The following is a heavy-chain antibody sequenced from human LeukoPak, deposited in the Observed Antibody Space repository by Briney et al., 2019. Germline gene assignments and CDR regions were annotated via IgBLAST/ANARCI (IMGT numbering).Heavy chain of an antibody. J-gene: IGHJ3*02. D-gene: IGHD3-22*01. CDR3: AKDQGEVVMAPDDAFDI. CDR1: GFTFSSYS. Sequence: KPGGSLRLSCAASGFTFSSYSMNWVRQAPGKGLEWVSSISSSSSYIYYADSVKGRFTISRDNAKNSLYLQMNSLRAEDTAVYYCAKDQGEVVMAPDDAFDIWGQGTMVTVSS. CDR2: ISSSSSYI. V-gene: IGHV3-21*01.